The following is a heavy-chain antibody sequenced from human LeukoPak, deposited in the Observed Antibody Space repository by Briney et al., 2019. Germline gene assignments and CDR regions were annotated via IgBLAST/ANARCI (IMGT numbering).Heavy chain of an antibody. CDR2: IWFVGSNK. V-gene: IGHV3-33*01. CDR3: AVSSGYYYSRFDY. Sequence: GRSLRLSCAASGFTFSYYGMHWVRQAPGKGLEGVAVIWFVGSNKYYADSVKGRLTISRDNSKSTLYLQMNSLRAEDTAVYYCAVSSGYYYSRFDYWGQGTLVTVSS. J-gene: IGHJ4*02. CDR1: GFTFSYYG. D-gene: IGHD3-22*01.